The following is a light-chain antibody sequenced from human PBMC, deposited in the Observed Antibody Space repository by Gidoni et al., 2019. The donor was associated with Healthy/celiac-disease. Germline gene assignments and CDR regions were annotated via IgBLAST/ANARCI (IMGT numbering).Light chain of an antibody. CDR3: QQYDNLLFT. J-gene: IGKJ3*01. CDR1: QDISNY. CDR2: DAS. Sequence: DIQMTPSPSSLSASVEDRITITCQASQDISNYLNWYQQKPGKAPKLLIYDASNLETGVPSRFSGSGSGTDFTFTISSLQPEDIATYYCQQYDNLLFTFGPGTKVDIK. V-gene: IGKV1-33*01.